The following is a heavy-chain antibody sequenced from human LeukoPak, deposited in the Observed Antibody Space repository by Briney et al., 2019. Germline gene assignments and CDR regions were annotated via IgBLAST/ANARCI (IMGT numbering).Heavy chain of an antibody. D-gene: IGHD2-2*01. J-gene: IGHJ4*02. CDR3: AKLLPIVVVPAAMSDFDY. Sequence: GGSLRLSCAASGLTFSSYAMSWVRQAPGKGLEWVSAISGSGGSTYYADSVKGRFTISRDNSKNTLYLQMNSLRAEDTAVYYCAKLLPIVVVPAAMSDFDYWGQGTLVTVSS. CDR2: ISGSGGST. V-gene: IGHV3-23*01. CDR1: GLTFSSYA.